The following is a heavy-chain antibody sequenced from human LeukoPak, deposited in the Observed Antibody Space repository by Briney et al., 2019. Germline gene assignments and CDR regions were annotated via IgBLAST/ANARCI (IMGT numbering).Heavy chain of an antibody. D-gene: IGHD2-15*01. J-gene: IGHJ4*02. CDR3: ARDFCTGGTCYARGYFDY. CDR2: INAGNGNT. CDR1: GYTFTSYA. V-gene: IGHV1-3*01. Sequence: ASVKVSCKASGYTFTSYAMHWVRQAPGQRLEWMGWINAGNGNTKYSQEFQGRVTMTTVTSTSTAYMELRSLRSDDTAVYYCARDFCTGGTCYARGYFDYWGQGTLVTVSS.